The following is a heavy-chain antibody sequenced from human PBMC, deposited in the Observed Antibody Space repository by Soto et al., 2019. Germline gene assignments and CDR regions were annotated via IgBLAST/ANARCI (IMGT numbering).Heavy chain of an antibody. CDR3: ARGGYAILQFDP. J-gene: IGHJ5*02. Sequence: SETLSLTCTVSGDSISSGDYYWSWIRQPPGKGLEWIGYIYYSGSTYYNPSLKSRVTISVDTSENQFSLKLTSVTAADTAVYYCARGGYAILQFDPWGQGTLVTVSS. V-gene: IGHV4-30-4*02. D-gene: IGHD2-8*01. CDR1: GDSISSGDYY. CDR2: IYYSGST.